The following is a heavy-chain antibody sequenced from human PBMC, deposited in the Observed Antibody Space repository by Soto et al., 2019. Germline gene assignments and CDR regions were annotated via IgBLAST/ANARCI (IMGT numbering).Heavy chain of an antibody. CDR1: GGSFSGYY. J-gene: IGHJ4*02. D-gene: IGHD5-12*01. Sequence: QVQLQQWGAGLLKPSETLSLTCAVYGGSFSGYYWSWIRQPPGKGLEWIGEINHSGSTNYNPSLKSRVTISVDTSKNQFSLRLSSVTAADTAVYYCARGIWLRSSFGSWGQGTLVTVSS. CDR2: INHSGST. V-gene: IGHV4-34*01. CDR3: ARGIWLRSSFGS.